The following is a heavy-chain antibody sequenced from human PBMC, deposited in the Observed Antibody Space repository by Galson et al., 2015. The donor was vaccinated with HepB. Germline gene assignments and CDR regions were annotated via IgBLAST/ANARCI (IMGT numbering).Heavy chain of an antibody. J-gene: IGHJ3*02. CDR3: ARDLTFLALDI. D-gene: IGHD3-3*02. CDR2: ISSSGSYI. Sequence: SLRVSCAASGFTFSSYSMNWVRQAPGKGLEWVSSISSSGSYIYYADSVKGRFTISRDNAKNSPYLQMNSLRAEDTAMYYCARDLTFLALDIWGQGPIVTVSS. CDR1: GFTFSSYS. V-gene: IGHV3-21*01.